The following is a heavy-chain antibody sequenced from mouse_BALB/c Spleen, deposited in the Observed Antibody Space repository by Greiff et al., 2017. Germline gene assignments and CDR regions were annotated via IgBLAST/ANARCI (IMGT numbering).Heavy chain of an antibody. J-gene: IGHJ1*01. CDR1: GFTFSSYA. V-gene: IGHV5-6-5*01. CDR2: ISSGGST. D-gene: IGHD1-2*01. Sequence: LVESGGGLVKPGGSLKLSCAASGFTFSSYAMSWVRQTPEKRLEWVASISSGGSTYYPDSVKGRFTISRDNARNILYLQMSSLRSEDTAMYYCARGQVLRLRGYFDVWGAGTTVTVSS. CDR3: ARGQVLRLRGYFDV.